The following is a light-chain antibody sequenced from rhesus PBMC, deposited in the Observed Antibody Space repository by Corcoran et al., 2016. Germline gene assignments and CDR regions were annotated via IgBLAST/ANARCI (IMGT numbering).Light chain of an antibody. Sequence: DIQMTQSPSSLSASVGDKVTISCRASQGFTNWLAWYQQKPGKAPQLLIYEASTLQRGVPSRFSGGGSGTDFTLTISSLQPEDFATYYCLQYDSSPYTFGQGTKLDIK. V-gene: IGKV1-22*01. J-gene: IGKJ2*01. CDR1: QGFTNW. CDR2: EAS. CDR3: LQYDSSPYT.